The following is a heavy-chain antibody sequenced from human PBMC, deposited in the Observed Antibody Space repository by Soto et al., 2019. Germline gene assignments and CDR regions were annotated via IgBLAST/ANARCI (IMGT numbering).Heavy chain of an antibody. J-gene: IGHJ4*02. V-gene: IGHV3-7*03. Sequence: GGSLRLSCAASGFTFSSHWMSWVRQAPGKGLEWVANIKQDGSEKYYVDSVKGRFTISRDNAKNSLYLQMNSLRAEDTAVYYCARDRGGSSSSNWWGQGTLVTVSS. CDR1: GFTFSSHW. D-gene: IGHD6-6*01. CDR3: ARDRGGSSSSNW. CDR2: IKQDGSEK.